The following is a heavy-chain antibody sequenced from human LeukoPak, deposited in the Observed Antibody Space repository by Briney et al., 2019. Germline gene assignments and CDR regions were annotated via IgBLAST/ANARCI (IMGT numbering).Heavy chain of an antibody. CDR3: TRSLATKY. CDR1: GFTFSTYW. CDR2: INTDGSST. V-gene: IGHV3-74*01. Sequence: GSPRLSCAASGFTFSTYWMHWVRQAPGKGLVWVSHINTDGSSTSYADSVKGRFTISRDNAKNTLYLQMNSLRGEDSAVYYCTRSLATKYWGQGTLVTVSS. D-gene: IGHD5-24*01. J-gene: IGHJ4*02.